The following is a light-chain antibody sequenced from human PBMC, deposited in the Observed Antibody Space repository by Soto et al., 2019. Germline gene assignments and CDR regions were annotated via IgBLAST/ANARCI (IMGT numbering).Light chain of an antibody. Sequence: EIVLTQSPGTLSLSPGERATLSCRASQSVSNNYLAWYQQKPGQAPRLLIYGASNRATGIPDRFSGSGSGTDFTLTISRLEPEDFAVYYCQQYGNSPPLTFGGGTKVDNK. J-gene: IGKJ4*01. V-gene: IGKV3-20*01. CDR2: GAS. CDR1: QSVSNNY. CDR3: QQYGNSPPLT.